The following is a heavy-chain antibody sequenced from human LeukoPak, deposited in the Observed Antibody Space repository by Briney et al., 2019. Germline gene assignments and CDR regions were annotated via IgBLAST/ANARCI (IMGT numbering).Heavy chain of an antibody. V-gene: IGHV4-59*01. Sequence: TSETLSLTCTVSGGSISSYYWSWIRQPPGKGLEWIGYIYYSGSTNYNPSLKSRVTISVDTSKNQFSLKLSSVTAADTAVYYCAKSRWGYYDCGESWGQGILVTVSS. CDR1: GGSISSYY. CDR3: AKSRWGYYDCGES. J-gene: IGHJ5*02. CDR2: IYYSGST. D-gene: IGHD3-22*01.